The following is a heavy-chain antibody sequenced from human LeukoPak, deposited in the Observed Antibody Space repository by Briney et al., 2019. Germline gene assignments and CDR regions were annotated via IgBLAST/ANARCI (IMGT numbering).Heavy chain of an antibody. Sequence: SETLSLTCTVSGGSISSYYWSWIRQPPGKGLEWIGYIYYSGNTNYNPSLKSRVTISVDTSKNQFSLKLSSVTAADTAMYYCARNGQRNNGYYSLDYWGQGTLVTVSS. V-gene: IGHV4-59*01. CDR1: GGSISSYY. CDR3: ARNGQRNNGYYSLDY. J-gene: IGHJ4*02. CDR2: IYYSGNT. D-gene: IGHD2-15*01.